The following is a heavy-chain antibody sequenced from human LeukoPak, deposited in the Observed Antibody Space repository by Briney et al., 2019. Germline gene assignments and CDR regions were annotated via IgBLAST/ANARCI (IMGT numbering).Heavy chain of an antibody. J-gene: IGHJ4*02. CDR3: ARSTYYYGSGAPYYFDY. V-gene: IGHV4-59*08. D-gene: IGHD3-10*01. Sequence: SETLSLTCTVSGGSISSYSWSWIRQPPGKGLEWIGYIFYSGSTNYNPSLKSRVTISPDTSKNQFSLKLSSVTAADTAVYYCARSTYYYGSGAPYYFDYWGQGTLVTVSS. CDR1: GGSISSYS. CDR2: IFYSGST.